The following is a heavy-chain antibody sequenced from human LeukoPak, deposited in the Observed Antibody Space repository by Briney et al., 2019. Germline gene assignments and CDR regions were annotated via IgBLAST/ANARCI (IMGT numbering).Heavy chain of an antibody. CDR1: GGSFSGHY. Sequence: SETLSLTCAVSGGSFSGHYWSWIRQSPGEGLEWIGEIDHSGNTNYNPSLKGRLTISVDTSKSQFSLRLSSVTAADTAVYYYYICSSTSCYRYWGQGTLVTVSS. J-gene: IGHJ4*02. CDR2: IDHSGNT. CDR3: YICSSTSCYRY. D-gene: IGHD2-2*01. V-gene: IGHV4-34*01.